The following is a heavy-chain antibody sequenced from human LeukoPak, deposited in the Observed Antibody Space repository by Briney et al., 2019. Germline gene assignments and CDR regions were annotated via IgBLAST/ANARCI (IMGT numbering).Heavy chain of an antibody. D-gene: IGHD3-3*01. CDR3: AKDLSYDFWSGSGAFDI. CDR1: GFTFSSYG. J-gene: IGHJ3*02. Sequence: GGSLRLSCAASGFTFSSYGMHWVRQAPGKGLEWVAFIRYDGGSKYYADSVKGRFTISRDNSKNTLYLQMNSLRAEDTAVYYCAKDLSYDFWSGSGAFDIWGQGTMVTVSS. CDR2: IRYDGGSK. V-gene: IGHV3-30*02.